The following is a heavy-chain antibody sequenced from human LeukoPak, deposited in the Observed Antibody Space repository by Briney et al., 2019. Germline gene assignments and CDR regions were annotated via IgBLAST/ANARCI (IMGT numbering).Heavy chain of an antibody. J-gene: IGHJ4*02. Sequence: GGSLRLSCAASGFIFSDYGMHWVRQAPGKGLEWVTFIRYDGGNKYYADSVKGRFTISRDNSKNIEYLQMNSLSSEDTAVYYCAKEGTASKPSDLDYWGQGTLVTVSS. CDR2: IRYDGGNK. CDR3: AKEGTASKPSDLDY. V-gene: IGHV3-30*02. D-gene: IGHD1/OR15-1a*01. CDR1: GFIFSDYG.